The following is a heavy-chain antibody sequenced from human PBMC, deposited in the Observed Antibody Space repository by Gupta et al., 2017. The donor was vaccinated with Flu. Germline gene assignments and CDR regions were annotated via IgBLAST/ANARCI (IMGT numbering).Heavy chain of an antibody. J-gene: IGHJ6*02. CDR1: GFTFDVYT. CDR3: AKDMARRGVVPYYYCMDV. CDR2: ISWDGGST. Sequence: EVQLVVSGGVVVQPGGSRRLSCAASGFTFDVYTMHWVRQAPGKGLEWVSLISWDGGSTYYADSVKGRFTISRDNSKNSLYLQMNSLRTEDTALYYCAKDMARRGVVPYYYCMDVWGQGTTVTVSS. D-gene: IGHD2-15*01. V-gene: IGHV3-43*01.